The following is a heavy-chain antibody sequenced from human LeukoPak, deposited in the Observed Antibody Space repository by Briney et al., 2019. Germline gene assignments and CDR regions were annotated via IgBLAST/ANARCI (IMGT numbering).Heavy chain of an antibody. Sequence: GGSLRLSCAASGFTFRIYCMHWVRQAPGKGLEWVAVIWYDGTYKHYGDSVKRRFTIARDNSKNMLYRQMDSLRPEDRAVYYCAKDSASTAARGGVNNTFHFWGQGNLVTVSS. CDR3: AKDSASTAARGGVNNTFHF. J-gene: IGHJ4*02. CDR2: IWYDGTYK. D-gene: IGHD6-6*01. V-gene: IGHV3-33*03. CDR1: GFTFRIYC.